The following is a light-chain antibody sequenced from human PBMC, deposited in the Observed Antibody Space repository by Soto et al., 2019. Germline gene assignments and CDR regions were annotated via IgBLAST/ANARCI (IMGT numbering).Light chain of an antibody. J-gene: IGKJ4*01. CDR1: QVIINY. V-gene: IGKV1-27*01. CDR3: QKYNSAPLT. CDR2: AAS. Sequence: DIQMTQSPSSLSASVGDRVTITCRASQVIINYLAWYQQKPGKVPKLLIYAASTFQSGVLSRFSGSGSGTDFTLTISSLQPEDVATYYCQKYNSAPLTFGGGTKVDIK.